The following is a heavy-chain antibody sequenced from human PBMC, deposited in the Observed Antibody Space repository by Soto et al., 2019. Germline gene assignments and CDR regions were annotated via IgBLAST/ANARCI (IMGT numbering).Heavy chain of an antibody. CDR1: GFTFGSCA. Sequence: EVQLLESGGGMVQPGESLRLSCAASGFTFGSCAMSWVRQAPGQGLEWVSGMSAYGEYTFYVESVRGRFTISRDNYKNILHLEMKSPTAEDTATDYCAKAFAGALSGTGYFAHWGQGVLVTVPS. CDR3: AKAFAGALSGTGYFAH. CDR2: MSAYGEYT. J-gene: IGHJ4*02. D-gene: IGHD1-1*01. V-gene: IGHV3-23*01.